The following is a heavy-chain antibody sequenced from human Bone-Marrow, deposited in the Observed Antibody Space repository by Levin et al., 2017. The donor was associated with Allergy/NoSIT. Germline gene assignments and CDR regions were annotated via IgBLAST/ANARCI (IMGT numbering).Heavy chain of an antibody. CDR2: IKSKTDGGTT. CDR3: TTDLGVDTAMVGVGY. J-gene: IGHJ4*02. CDR1: GFTFSNAW. D-gene: IGHD5-18*01. Sequence: LSLTCAASGFTFSNAWMSWVRQAPGKGLEWVGRIKSKTDGGTTDYAAPVKGRFTISRDDSKNTLYLQMNSLKTEDTAVYYCTTDLGVDTAMVGVGYWGQGTLVTVSS. V-gene: IGHV3-15*01.